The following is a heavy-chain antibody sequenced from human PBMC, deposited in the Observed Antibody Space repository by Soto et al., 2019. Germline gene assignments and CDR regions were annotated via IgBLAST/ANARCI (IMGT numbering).Heavy chain of an antibody. Sequence: QVQLQESGPGLVKPSETLSLTCTVSGGSINSDYWSWIRQPPGKGLEWIGYIHYSGYTNYNPSLRSRVTISLDTSKNQFSLKLTSVTAADTAVYFCARRKFHGYSNSFLFDYWGQGALVTVSS. CDR1: GGSINSDY. V-gene: IGHV4-59*08. J-gene: IGHJ4*02. CDR3: ARRKFHGYSNSFLFDY. CDR2: IHYSGYT. D-gene: IGHD4-4*01.